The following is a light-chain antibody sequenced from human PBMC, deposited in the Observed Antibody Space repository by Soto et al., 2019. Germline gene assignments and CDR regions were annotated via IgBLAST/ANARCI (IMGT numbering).Light chain of an antibody. J-gene: IGKJ1*01. V-gene: IGKV1-39*01. CDR3: QQTYSTPPT. CDR2: DAS. Sequence: DIQMTQSPSTLSASVGDRVTITCRASQSISSWLAWYQQKPGKAPKLLIYDASSLESGVPSRFSGTGAGTDFTLTISSLQPEDFATYYCQQTYSTPPTFGQGTKVDIK. CDR1: QSISSW.